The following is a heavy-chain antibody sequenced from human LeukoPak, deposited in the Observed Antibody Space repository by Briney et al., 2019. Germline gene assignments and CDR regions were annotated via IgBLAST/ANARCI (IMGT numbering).Heavy chain of an antibody. Sequence: GGSLRLSCAASAFTFDDYTMHWVRQAPGKGLEWVSLISWDGVTTYYAHSVKGRFTISRDSSKNSLFLQMNSLRTEDTALYYCARDKTGTGIDYWGQGTLVTVSS. CDR1: AFTFDDYT. J-gene: IGHJ4*02. D-gene: IGHD1-7*01. V-gene: IGHV3-43*01. CDR2: ISWDGVTT. CDR3: ARDKTGTGIDY.